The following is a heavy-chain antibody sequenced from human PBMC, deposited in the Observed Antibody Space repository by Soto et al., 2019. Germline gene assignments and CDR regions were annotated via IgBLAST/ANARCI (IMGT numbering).Heavy chain of an antibody. CDR3: ARDVGLRELIYHKVLDY. CDR1: GFTFSTYT. D-gene: IGHD3-10*01. V-gene: IGHV3-48*02. J-gene: IGHJ4*02. Sequence: EVQLVESGGGLVPPGGSLRLSCAASGFTFSTYTMNWVRQAPGKGLEWVSYISTSSDTIYYADSVEGRFTISRDNAKNSLYLQMDILRDEDTAIYYCARDVGLRELIYHKVLDYWGQGTLVTVSS. CDR2: ISTSSDTI.